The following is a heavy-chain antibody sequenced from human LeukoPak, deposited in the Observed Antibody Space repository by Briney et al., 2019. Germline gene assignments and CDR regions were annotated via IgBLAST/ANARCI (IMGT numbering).Heavy chain of an antibody. V-gene: IGHV3-30*18. CDR1: GFASSSYG. D-gene: IGHD5-18*01. Sequence: PGRSLRLSCAASGFASSSYGMHWVRQAPGKGLEWVALISYDGSNKYYADSVKGRFTISRDNSKNTLYLQMNSLRAEDTAVYYCAKDRYTYGTEYFDYWGQGTLVTVSS. CDR2: ISYDGSNK. J-gene: IGHJ4*02. CDR3: AKDRYTYGTEYFDY.